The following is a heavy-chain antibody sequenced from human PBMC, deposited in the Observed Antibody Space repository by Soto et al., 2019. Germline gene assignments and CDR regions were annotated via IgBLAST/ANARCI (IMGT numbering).Heavy chain of an antibody. CDR3: ARHIVVVVPAAPDAFDI. V-gene: IGHV5-10-1*01. J-gene: IGHJ3*02. Sequence: PGKSLKISCKGSGYSFTSYWISWVRQMPGKGLEWMGRIDPSDSYTNYSPSFQGHVTISADKSISTAYLQWSSLKASDTAMYYCARHIVVVVPAAPDAFDIWGQGTMVTVSS. CDR1: GYSFTSYW. D-gene: IGHD2-2*01. CDR2: IDPSDSYT.